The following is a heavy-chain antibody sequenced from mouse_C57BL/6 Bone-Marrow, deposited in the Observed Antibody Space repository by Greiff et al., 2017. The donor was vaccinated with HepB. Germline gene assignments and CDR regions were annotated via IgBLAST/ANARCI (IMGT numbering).Heavy chain of an antibody. V-gene: IGHV3-6*01. Sequence: ESGPGLVKPSQSLSLTCSVPGYSITSGYYWNWIRQFPGNKLEWMGYISYDGSNNYNPSLKNRISITRDTSKNQFFLKLNSVTTEDTATYYCARGDLMDYWGQGTSVTVSS. CDR1: GYSITSGYY. CDR3: ARGDLMDY. D-gene: IGHD2-13*01. J-gene: IGHJ4*01. CDR2: ISYDGSN.